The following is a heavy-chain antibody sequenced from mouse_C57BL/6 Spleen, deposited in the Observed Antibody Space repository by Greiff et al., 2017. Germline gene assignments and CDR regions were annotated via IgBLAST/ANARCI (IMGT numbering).Heavy chain of an antibody. Sequence: EVMLVESGGGLVKPGGSLKLSCAASGFTFSDYGMHWVRQAPEKGLEWVAYISSGSSTIYYADTVKGRFTISRDNAKNTLFLHMTSLRSEYTAMYYCARGYDYDEGDYAMDYWGQGTSVTVSS. CDR3: ARGYDYDEGDYAMDY. J-gene: IGHJ4*01. CDR1: GFTFSDYG. CDR2: ISSGSSTI. V-gene: IGHV5-17*01. D-gene: IGHD2-4*01.